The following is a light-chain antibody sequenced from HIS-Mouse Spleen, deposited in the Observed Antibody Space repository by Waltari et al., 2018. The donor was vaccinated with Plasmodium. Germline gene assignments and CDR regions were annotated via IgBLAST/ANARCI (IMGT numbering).Light chain of an antibody. Sequence: QSALTQPPSASGSPGQSVTIPCTGTSRDVGGYNYVPWYQQHPGNAPKLMIYEVSKRPSGVPDRFSGSKSGNTASLTVSGLQAEDEADYYCSSYAGSNNLVFGGGTKLTVL. J-gene: IGLJ2*01. CDR3: SSYAGSNNLV. CDR2: EVS. CDR1: SRDVGGYNY. V-gene: IGLV2-8*01.